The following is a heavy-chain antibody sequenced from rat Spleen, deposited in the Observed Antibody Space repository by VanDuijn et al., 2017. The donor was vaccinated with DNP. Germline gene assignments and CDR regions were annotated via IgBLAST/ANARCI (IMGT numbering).Heavy chain of an antibody. CDR3: ARLEFGGYTYYFDY. J-gene: IGHJ2*01. CDR1: GYSITSNY. D-gene: IGHD1-11*01. V-gene: IGHV3-1*01. CDR2: ISNSGST. Sequence: EVQLQESGPGLVKPSQSLSLTCSVTGYSITSNYWGWIRKFPGNKMEWIGHISNSGSTTYNPSLKSRISITRDTSKNQLFLQLNSVTTDDTATYYCARLEFGGYTYYFDYWGQGVMVTVSS.